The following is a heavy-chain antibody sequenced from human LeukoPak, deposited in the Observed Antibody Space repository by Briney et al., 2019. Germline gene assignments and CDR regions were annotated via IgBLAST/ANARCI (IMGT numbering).Heavy chain of an antibody. V-gene: IGHV4-4*02. CDR3: ARDAHTAFDY. J-gene: IGHJ4*02. CDR1: GGSISSNNW. Sequence: PSETLSLTCAVSGGSISSNNWWGWVRQPPGKGLEWIGEIYHSGSPNYNPSLKSRVTISVDKSRNHFSLNLSSVTAADTAVYYCARDAHTAFDYWGQGTLVTVSS. D-gene: IGHD5-18*01. CDR2: IYHSGSP.